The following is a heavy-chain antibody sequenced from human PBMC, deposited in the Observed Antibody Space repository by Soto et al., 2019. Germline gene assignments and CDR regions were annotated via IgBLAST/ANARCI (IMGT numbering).Heavy chain of an antibody. D-gene: IGHD3-10*01. CDR2: IDPGDSDT. V-gene: IGHV5-51*01. Sequence: GESLKISCKGSGYSFTNYCIAWLRQMPGKGLEWMGIIDPGDSDTRYSPSVQGQVTISADKSISTAYLQWRSLRASDTAMYYCARPGSGSYGLEYYGMEVWGQGTTVTVSS. CDR1: GYSFTNYC. CDR3: ARPGSGSYGLEYYGMEV. J-gene: IGHJ6*02.